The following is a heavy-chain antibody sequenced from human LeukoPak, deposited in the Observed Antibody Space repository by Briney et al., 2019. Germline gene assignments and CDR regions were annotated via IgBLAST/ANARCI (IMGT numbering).Heavy chain of an antibody. V-gene: IGHV3-48*03. CDR2: ISSSGSTI. CDR3: ARDTPGSSGWLDY. D-gene: IGHD6-19*01. CDR1: GFTFSSYE. Sequence: GGSLRLSCAASGFTFSSYEMNWVRQAPGKGLEWVSYISSSGSTIHYADSVKGRFTISRENAKNSLYLQMNSLRAEDTAVYYCARDTPGSSGWLDYWGQGTLVTVSS. J-gene: IGHJ4*02.